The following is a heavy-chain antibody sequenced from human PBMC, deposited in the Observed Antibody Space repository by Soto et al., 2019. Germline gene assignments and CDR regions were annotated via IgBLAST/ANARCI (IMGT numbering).Heavy chain of an antibody. CDR3: ARQYRSGSYYYYYGMDV. D-gene: IGHD1-26*01. Sequence: GESLKISCKGSGYSFTSYWIGWVRQMPGKGLEWMGIIYPGDSDTRYSPSFQGQVTISADKSISTAYLQWSSLKASDTAMYYCARQYRSGSYYYYYGMDVWGQGTTVTVS. V-gene: IGHV5-51*01. CDR2: IYPGDSDT. J-gene: IGHJ6*02. CDR1: GYSFTSYW.